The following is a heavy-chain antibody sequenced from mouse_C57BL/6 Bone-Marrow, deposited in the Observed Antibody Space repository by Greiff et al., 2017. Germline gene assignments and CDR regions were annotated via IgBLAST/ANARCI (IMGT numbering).Heavy chain of an antibody. CDR3: AREGYYGSSWFAY. CDR2: IDPSDSYT. J-gene: IGHJ3*01. V-gene: IGHV1-50*01. D-gene: IGHD1-1*01. CDR1: GYTFTSYW. Sequence: VQLQQPGAELVKPGASVKLSCKASGYTFTSYWMQWVKQRPGQGLEWIGEIDPSDSYTNYNQKFKGKATLTVDTSSSTAYMQLSSLTSEDSAVYYCAREGYYGSSWFAYGGQGTLVTVSA.